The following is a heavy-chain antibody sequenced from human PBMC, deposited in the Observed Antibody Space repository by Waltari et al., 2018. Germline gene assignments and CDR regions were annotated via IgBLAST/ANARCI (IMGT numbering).Heavy chain of an antibody. D-gene: IGHD2-8*01. V-gene: IGHV3-53*01. CDR2: LYHAGNT. Sequence: EVQLVESGGHLIQPGRSLRVACAASGFNVSSYYMNWVRQAPGKGLEWVSILYHAGNTYYADSVKGRFTFSRDNSKNTLYLQMNSLRAEDTAVYYCARGNTKYGMDVWGPGTTVTVSS. CDR3: ARGNTKYGMDV. CDR1: GFNVSSYY. J-gene: IGHJ6*02.